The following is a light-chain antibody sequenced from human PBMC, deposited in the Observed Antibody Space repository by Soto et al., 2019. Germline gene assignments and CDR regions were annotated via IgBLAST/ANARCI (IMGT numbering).Light chain of an antibody. CDR2: AAS. V-gene: IGKV1-17*01. Sequence: IQMTQSPSSLSLSVGDRVTITFRASQGIRNDLGWYQQKTGKAPKLLIYAASSLQSGVPSRFSGSGSGTEFTLTISSLQPDDFETYYCQQYNSYSWTFGQGTKVDIK. CDR3: QQYNSYSWT. CDR1: QGIRND. J-gene: IGKJ1*01.